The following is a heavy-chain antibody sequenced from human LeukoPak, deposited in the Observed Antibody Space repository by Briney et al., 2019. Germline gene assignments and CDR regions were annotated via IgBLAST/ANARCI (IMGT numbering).Heavy chain of an antibody. CDR2: ISGGST. CDR3: ARGEQWLVRHYYMDV. Sequence: PGGSLRLSCAASGFTVSSNEMSWVRQAPGKGLEWVSSISGGSTYYADSRKGRFTISRDNSKNTLYLQMNSLRAEDTAVYYCARGEQWLVRHYYMDVWGKGTTVTVSS. V-gene: IGHV3-38-3*01. D-gene: IGHD6-19*01. J-gene: IGHJ6*03. CDR1: GFTVSSNE.